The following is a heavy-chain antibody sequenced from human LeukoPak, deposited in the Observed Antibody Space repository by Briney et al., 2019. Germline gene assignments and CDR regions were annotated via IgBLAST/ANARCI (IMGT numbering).Heavy chain of an antibody. CDR1: GGSISSSSYY. V-gene: IGHV4-39*07. D-gene: IGHD6-13*01. Sequence: SETLSLTCTVSGGSISSSSYYWGWIRQPPGKGLEWIGEINHSGSTNYNPSLKSRVTISVDTSKNQFSLKLSSVTAADTAVYYCAGGRRAAAGIDYWGQGTLVTVSS. J-gene: IGHJ4*02. CDR3: AGGRRAAAGIDY. CDR2: INHSGST.